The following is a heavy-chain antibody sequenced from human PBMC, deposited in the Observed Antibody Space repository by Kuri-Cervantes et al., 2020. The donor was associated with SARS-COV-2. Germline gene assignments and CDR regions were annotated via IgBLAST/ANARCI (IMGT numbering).Heavy chain of an antibody. CDR3: ARDSPNAMTVASAFDI. CDR2: TWYDENK. Sequence: SLKISCAASGLTLSTYVIHWVRQPPGKGLEWVAVTWYDENKYYGDSVKGRFTISRDNSKNTVYLQMNSLTADDTAVYYCARDSPNAMTVASAFDIWGQGTMVTVSS. D-gene: IGHD5-12*01. J-gene: IGHJ3*02. V-gene: IGHV3-33*01. CDR1: GLTLSTYV.